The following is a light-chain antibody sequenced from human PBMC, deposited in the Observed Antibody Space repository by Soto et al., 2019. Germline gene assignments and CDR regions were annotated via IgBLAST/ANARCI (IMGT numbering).Light chain of an antibody. CDR3: AAWDDSLNGHVV. Sequence: QSVLTQPPSASGTPGQRVTISCSGSNSNIGSNTVHWYQHLPGTAPKLLIYNNDLRPSVVPERFSGSKSGTSASLAISGLQSADEGDYYCAAWDDSLNGHVVFGGGTKVTVL. CDR1: NSNIGSNT. J-gene: IGLJ2*01. V-gene: IGLV1-44*01. CDR2: NND.